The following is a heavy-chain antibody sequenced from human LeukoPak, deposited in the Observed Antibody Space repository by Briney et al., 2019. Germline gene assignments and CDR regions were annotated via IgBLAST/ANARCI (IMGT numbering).Heavy chain of an antibody. CDR1: GYTFTGYY. V-gene: IGHV1-46*01. D-gene: IGHD1-1*01. CDR2: INPSGGST. J-gene: IGHJ4*02. Sequence: ASVTVSCKASGYTFTGYYIHWVRQAPGQGLEWMGIINPSGGSTSYAQKFQGRVTMTRDTSTSTVYMELSSLRSEDTAVYYCARVTTQIDYWGQGTLVTVSS. CDR3: ARVTTQIDY.